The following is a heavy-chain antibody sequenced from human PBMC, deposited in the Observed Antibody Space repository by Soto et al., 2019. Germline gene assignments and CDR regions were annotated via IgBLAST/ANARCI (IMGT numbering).Heavy chain of an antibody. CDR1: GGSISSSSYY. J-gene: IGHJ5*02. D-gene: IGHD3-10*01. Sequence: SETLSLTCTVSGGSISSSSYYWGWIRQPPGKGLEWIGSIYYSGSTYYNTSLKSRVTISVDTSKNQFSLKLSSVTVADTAVYYCSRRCSVLLWFGELLEPWFDPWGQGTLVTVSS. V-gene: IGHV4-39*01. CDR2: IYYSGST. CDR3: SRRCSVLLWFGELLEPWFDP.